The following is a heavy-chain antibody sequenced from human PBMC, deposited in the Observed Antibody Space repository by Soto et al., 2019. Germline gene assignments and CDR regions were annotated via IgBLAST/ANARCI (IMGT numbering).Heavy chain of an antibody. CDR2: VNAYNGNT. D-gene: IGHD6-19*01. Sequence: QVQLVQSGAEVKKPGASVKVSCKASGYTFTSYGISWVRQAPGQGLEWMGWVNAYNGNTNYAQKFQGRVTMTTDTPTSTAYMELRRLRSDDTAVYYCAREAVSGSTGFDYWGQGTLVTVSS. V-gene: IGHV1-18*01. CDR3: AREAVSGSTGFDY. CDR1: GYTFTSYG. J-gene: IGHJ4*02.